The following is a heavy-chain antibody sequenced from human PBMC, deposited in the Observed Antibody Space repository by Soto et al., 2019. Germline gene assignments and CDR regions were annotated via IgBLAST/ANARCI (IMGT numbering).Heavy chain of an antibody. Sequence: QLQLQESGPGLVKPSETLSLTCTVSGGSISSSSYYWGWIRQPPGKGLEWIGSIYYSGSTYYNPSLKSRVTISVDTSKNQFSLKLSSVTAADTAVYYCARHDYDYGDYVEYFQHWGQGTLVTVSS. CDR2: IYYSGST. D-gene: IGHD4-17*01. V-gene: IGHV4-39*01. CDR1: GGSISSSSYY. CDR3: ARHDYDYGDYVEYFQH. J-gene: IGHJ1*01.